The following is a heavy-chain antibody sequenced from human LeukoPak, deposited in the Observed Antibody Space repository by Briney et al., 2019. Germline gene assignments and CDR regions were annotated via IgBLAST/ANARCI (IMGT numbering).Heavy chain of an antibody. CDR1: GGSISSSNW. D-gene: IGHD3-10*01. V-gene: IGHV4-4*02. CDR2: IYHSGST. Sequence: SGTLSLTYAVSGGSISSSNWWSWVRQPPGKGLEWVWEIYHSGSTNYNPSLKSRVTISVDKSKNQFSLKLSSVTAADTAVYYCARERPSGYNWFDPWGQGTLVTVSS. CDR3: ARERPSGYNWFDP. J-gene: IGHJ5*02.